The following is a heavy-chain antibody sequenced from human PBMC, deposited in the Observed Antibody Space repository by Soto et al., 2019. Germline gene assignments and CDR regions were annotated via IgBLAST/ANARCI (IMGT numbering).Heavy chain of an antibody. CDR1: GYTFTSYG. CDR2: INAANGDT. V-gene: IGHV1-3*01. Sequence: ASVKVSGKASGYTFTSYGIHGVRQAPGQRLEWMGWINAANGDTKYSPKFQGRVTITRDTSASTAYLELSSLRSDDTAAYYCVRRHVLPTVIEWFDRLGQRILLTV. D-gene: IGHD2-2*01. CDR3: VRRHVLPTVIEWFDR. J-gene: IGHJ5*02.